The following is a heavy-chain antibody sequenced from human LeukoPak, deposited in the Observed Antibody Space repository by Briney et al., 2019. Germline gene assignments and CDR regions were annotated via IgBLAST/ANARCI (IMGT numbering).Heavy chain of an antibody. V-gene: IGHV3-23*01. J-gene: IGHJ6*03. Sequence: GGSLRLSCAASGFTFSSYAMSWVRQAPGKGLEWVSAISGSDGSTYYADSVKGRFTISRDNSKNTLYLQMNSLRAGDTAVYYCARDRGRYYMDVWGKGTTVTISS. CDR3: ARDRGRYYMDV. CDR2: ISGSDGST. CDR1: GFTFSSYA. D-gene: IGHD6-25*01.